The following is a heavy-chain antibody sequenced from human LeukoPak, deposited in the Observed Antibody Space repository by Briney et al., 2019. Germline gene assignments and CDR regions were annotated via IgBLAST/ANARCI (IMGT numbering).Heavy chain of an antibody. CDR1: GGSISSYY. CDR3: AKNGQRGFSFDP. D-gene: IGHD2-8*01. CDR2: GDHTGGT. V-gene: IGHV4-59*04. J-gene: IGHJ5*02. Sequence: SETLSLTCTVSGGSISSYYWSWIRQPPGKGLEWIGEGDHTGGTKYNPSLKSRVTISADSSKNQFSLKWYSVTAADTGLYYCAKNGQRGFSFDPWGQGALVIVAS.